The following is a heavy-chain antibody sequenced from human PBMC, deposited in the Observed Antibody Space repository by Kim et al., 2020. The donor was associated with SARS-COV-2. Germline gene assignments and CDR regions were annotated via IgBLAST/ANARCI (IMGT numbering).Heavy chain of an antibody. D-gene: IGHD6-19*01. CDR1: GFTFNNYA. CDR2: ISGSGKNT. V-gene: IGHV3-23*01. CDR3: GKDVGGWWTSGWYYFDY. J-gene: IGHJ4*01. Sequence: GGSLRLSCAASGFTFNNYAMSWVRQAPGKGLEWVSAISGSGKNTFYADSVKGRFTISRDNSKNTLYLQMNSLRAEDTAVYYCGKDVGGWWTSGWYYFDYWGQGILVTVSS.